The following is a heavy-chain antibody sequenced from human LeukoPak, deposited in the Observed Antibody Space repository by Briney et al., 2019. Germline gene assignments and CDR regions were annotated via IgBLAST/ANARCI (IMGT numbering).Heavy chain of an antibody. D-gene: IGHD4-17*01. J-gene: IGHJ4*02. V-gene: IGHV3-7*01. CDR3: ARDHTRGYGDYGDY. CDR1: GFTFSSYW. CDR2: IKQDGSEK. Sequence: GGSLRLSCAASGFTFSSYWMSWVRQAPGKGLEWVANIKQDGSEKYYVDSVKGRSTISRDNAKNSLYLQMNSLRAEDAAVYYCARDHTRGYGDYGDYWGQGTLVTVSS.